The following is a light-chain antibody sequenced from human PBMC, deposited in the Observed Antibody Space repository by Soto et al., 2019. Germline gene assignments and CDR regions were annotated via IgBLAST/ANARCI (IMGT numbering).Light chain of an antibody. CDR2: YAS. CDR1: QTVNRN. V-gene: IGKV3-11*01. J-gene: IGKJ4*01. Sequence: VLTQSPATLPLPPGERATLSCRASQTVNRNLAWYQQKTGQAPRLLLYYASNSANGIPARFSGSRSETAYTHTISSLEPEDFAVYDGQYRSTWPILTFGGGTTVEV. CDR3: QYRSTWPILT.